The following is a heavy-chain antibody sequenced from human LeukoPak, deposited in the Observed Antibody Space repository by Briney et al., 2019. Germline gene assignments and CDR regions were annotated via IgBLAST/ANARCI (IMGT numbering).Heavy chain of an antibody. CDR1: GYTFTGHY. CDR2: INPNSGGT. D-gene: IGHD2-8*01. CDR3: ASFGCTNGVCYVDQRGHYNWFDP. V-gene: IGHV1-2*06. J-gene: IGHJ5*02. Sequence: ASVKVSCKASGYTFTGHYMHWVQQAPGQGLEWMGRINPNSGGTNYAQKFQGRVTMTRDTSISAAYMELSRLRSDDTAVYYCASFGCTNGVCYVDQRGHYNWFDPWGQGTLVTVSS.